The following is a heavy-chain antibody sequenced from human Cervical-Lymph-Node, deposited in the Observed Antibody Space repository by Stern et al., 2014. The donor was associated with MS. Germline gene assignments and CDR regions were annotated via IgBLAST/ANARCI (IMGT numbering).Heavy chain of an antibody. D-gene: IGHD6-25*01. CDR3: ARRGGQRLIHFDS. CDR1: GDFVTNTNY. CDR2: ISYTGGT. J-gene: IGHJ4*02. V-gene: IGHV4-4*02. Sequence: QLQLQESGPGLVKPSETLSLTCVVSGDFVTNTNYWSWVRQSPGKGLEWIGEISYTGGTNYNPSLKSRILLSLDTSKNQLSLILASVTATDTAVYFCARRGGQRLIHFDSWGQGTLVTVSS.